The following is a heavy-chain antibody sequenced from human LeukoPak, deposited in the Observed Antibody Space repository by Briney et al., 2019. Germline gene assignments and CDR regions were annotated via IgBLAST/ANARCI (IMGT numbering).Heavy chain of an antibody. CDR1: GYTFTGYY. V-gene: IGHV1-2*06. Sequence: GASVKVSCKASGYTFTGYYMHWVRQAPGQGLEWMGRINPNSGGTNYAQKFQGRVTITADESTSTAYMELSSLRSEDTAVYYCAGSTVTRLAEYFQHWGQGTLVTVSS. CDR3: AGSTVTRLAEYFQH. D-gene: IGHD4-17*01. CDR2: INPNSGGT. J-gene: IGHJ1*01.